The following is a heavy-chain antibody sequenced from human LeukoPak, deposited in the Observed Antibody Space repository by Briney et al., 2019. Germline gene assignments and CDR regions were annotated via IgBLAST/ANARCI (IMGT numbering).Heavy chain of an antibody. CDR1: GFTFSSYA. V-gene: IGHV3-30-3*01. J-gene: IGHJ4*02. Sequence: GGSLRLSCAASGFTFSSYAMHWVRQAPGKGLEWVAVISYDGSNKYYADSVEGRFTISRDNSKNTLYLQMNSLRAEDTAVYYCAKDRYSGYDYQGFDYWGQGTLVTVSS. CDR2: ISYDGSNK. D-gene: IGHD5-12*01. CDR3: AKDRYSGYDYQGFDY.